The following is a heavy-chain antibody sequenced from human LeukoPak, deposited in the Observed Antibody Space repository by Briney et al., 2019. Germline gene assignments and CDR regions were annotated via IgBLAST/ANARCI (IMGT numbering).Heavy chain of an antibody. J-gene: IGHJ4*02. CDR1: GFTFSTYG. CDR2: ISGRGITT. CDR3: AKGASTYSSGSFDY. D-gene: IGHD6-19*01. V-gene: IGHV3-23*01. Sequence: RGAPRLSCSASGFTFSTYGMSWGPQAPGERLGWVISISGRGITTFYAHSVKGRFTISRDNSNNILYLQMTSLRAEDTAVYYCAKGASTYSSGSFDYWGRGTLVTVSS.